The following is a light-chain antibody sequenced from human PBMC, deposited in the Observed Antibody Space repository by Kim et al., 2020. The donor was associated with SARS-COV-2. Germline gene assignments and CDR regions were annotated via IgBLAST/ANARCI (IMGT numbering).Light chain of an antibody. V-gene: IGLV1-40*01. J-gene: IGLJ1*01. CDR2: GNS. Sequence: PGQSVTISCTGSSSNIGAGYDVHWYQQLPGTAPKLLIYGNSNRPSGVPDRFSGSKSGTSASLAITGLQAEDEADYYCQSYDSSLIVFGTGTKVTVL. CDR3: QSYDSSLIV. CDR1: SSNIGAGYD.